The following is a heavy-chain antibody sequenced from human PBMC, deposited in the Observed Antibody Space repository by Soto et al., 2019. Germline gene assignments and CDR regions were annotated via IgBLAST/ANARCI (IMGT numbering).Heavy chain of an antibody. CDR3: ARGPRVWFGEFPFYFDY. CDR1: GGSISSGGYS. Sequence: SETLSLTCAVSGGSISSGGYSWSWIRQPPGKGLEWIGYIYHSGSTYYNPSLKSRVTISVDRSKNQFSLKLSSVTAADTAVYYCARGPRVWFGEFPFYFDYWGQGTLVTVSS. V-gene: IGHV4-30-2*01. CDR2: IYHSGST. J-gene: IGHJ4*02. D-gene: IGHD3-10*01.